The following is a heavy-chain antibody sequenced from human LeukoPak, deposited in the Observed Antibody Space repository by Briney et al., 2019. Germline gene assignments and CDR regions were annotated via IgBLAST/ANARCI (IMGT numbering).Heavy chain of an antibody. Sequence: GGSLRLSCAASGFTFSNYWMHWGRQAPGKGLVSVSRINRDGRSTNYAASVKGRFTISRDNAKNTVFLQMNSLRAEDTAVYYCALPLRHGDFYFDYQGPGTLVTVSS. V-gene: IGHV3-74*01. D-gene: IGHD4-17*01. J-gene: IGHJ4*02. CDR1: GFTFSNYW. CDR3: ALPLRHGDFYFDY. CDR2: INRDGRST.